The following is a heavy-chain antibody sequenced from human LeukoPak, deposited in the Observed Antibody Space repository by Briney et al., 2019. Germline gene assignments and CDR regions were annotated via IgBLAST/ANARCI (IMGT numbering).Heavy chain of an antibody. J-gene: IGHJ5*02. V-gene: IGHV4-38-2*02. CDR2: IYHSGRT. CDR3: ARGRVKYDYVWGSYRYTPWFDP. Sequence: PSETLSLTCTVSGYSLSSGYYWGWIRQPPGKGLEWIGSIYHSGRTFYNPSLKSRVTISVDTSKNQLSLKLSSVTAADTAVYYCARGRVKYDYVWGSYRYTPWFDPWGQGTLVTVSS. D-gene: IGHD3-16*02. CDR1: GYSLSSGYY.